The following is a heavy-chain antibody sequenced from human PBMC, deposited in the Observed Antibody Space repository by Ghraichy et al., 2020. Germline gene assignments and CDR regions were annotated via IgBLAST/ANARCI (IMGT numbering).Heavy chain of an antibody. D-gene: IGHD2-8*01. CDR3: ARDLRYCADGVCHYYNYGMDV. J-gene: IGHJ6*02. Sequence: GGSLRLSCAASGFTFSRYWMSWVRQAPGKGLEWVANIKEDGSEKYYVDSVKGRFTISRDNAKNSLYLQMNSLRAEDTAVYYCARDLRYCADGVCHYYNYGMDVWGQGTTVTVSS. CDR1: GFTFSRYW. CDR2: IKEDGSEK. V-gene: IGHV3-7*01.